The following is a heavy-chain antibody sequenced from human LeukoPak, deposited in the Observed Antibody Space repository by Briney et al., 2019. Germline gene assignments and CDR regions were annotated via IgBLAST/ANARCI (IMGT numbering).Heavy chain of an antibody. D-gene: IGHD3-22*01. Sequence: SETLSLTCAVSGGAITSLSYYWGWIRQSPGKGLEWIGSVYSSGTTYYNPSLKSRVTISVDTSKNQFSLKLSSVTAADTAVYYCARGGDYYDSSGYYYGLGYYFDYWGQGTLVTVSS. CDR1: GGAITSLSYY. CDR2: VYSSGTT. V-gene: IGHV4-39*07. CDR3: ARGGDYYDSSGYYYGLGYYFDY. J-gene: IGHJ4*02.